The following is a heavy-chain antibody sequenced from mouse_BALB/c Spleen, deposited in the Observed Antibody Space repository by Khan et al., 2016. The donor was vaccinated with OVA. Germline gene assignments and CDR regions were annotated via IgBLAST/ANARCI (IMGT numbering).Heavy chain of an antibody. J-gene: IGHJ4*01. CDR1: GFSLTNYA. CDR2: IWSDGRT. V-gene: IGHV2-6-2*01. CDR3: AEHQFPRSMDS. Sequence: QMQLEQSGPDLVAPSQSLSITCTVSGFSLTNYAIHWVRQLPGKGLEWLVVIWSDGRTTYNSALKSRLSISKDNSKSQAFLKINSLQTDETAMYDCAEHQFPRSMDSRGQGISVTVSS.